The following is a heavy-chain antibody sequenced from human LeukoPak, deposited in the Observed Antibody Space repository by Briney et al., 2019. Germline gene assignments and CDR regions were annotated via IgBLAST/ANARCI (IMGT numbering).Heavy chain of an antibody. CDR2: ISSSSSYI. CDR3: ARKGKYCSSTSCYFDAFGI. J-gene: IGHJ3*02. V-gene: IGHV3-21*01. Sequence: GGSLRLSCAASGFTFSSYSMNWVRQAPGKGLEWVSSISSSSSYIYYADSVKGRFTISRDNAKNSLYLQMNSLRAEDTAVYYCARKGKYCSSTSCYFDAFGIWGQGTMVTVSS. CDR1: GFTFSSYS. D-gene: IGHD2-2*01.